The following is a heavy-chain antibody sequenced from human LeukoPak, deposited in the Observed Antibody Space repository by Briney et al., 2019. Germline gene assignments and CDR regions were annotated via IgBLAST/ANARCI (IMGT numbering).Heavy chain of an antibody. J-gene: IGHJ5*02. CDR2: INPNSGGT. Sequence: GASVKVSCKVSGYTLTELSMHWVRQAPGQGLEWMGRINPNSGGTNYAQKFQGRVTMTRDTSISTAYMELSSLKSYDTAVYYCARSGVDNWFDPWGQGTLVTVSS. D-gene: IGHD3-10*01. V-gene: IGHV1-2*06. CDR1: GYTLTELS. CDR3: ARSGVDNWFDP.